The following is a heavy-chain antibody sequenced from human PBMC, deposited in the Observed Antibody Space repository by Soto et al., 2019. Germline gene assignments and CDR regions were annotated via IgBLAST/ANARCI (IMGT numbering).Heavy chain of an antibody. CDR3: ARARLGQLALTWYFAL. Sequence: PSETLSLTCTVSDGSITSAAYYWSWIRQHPGKGLEWIGYIYYNGNTYYNPSLKSRVTISVDTSKYQFSLKWTSLSAADTAVYYCARARLGQLALTWYFALWGRGTLVTVSS. D-gene: IGHD6-13*01. CDR2: IYYNGNT. J-gene: IGHJ2*01. V-gene: IGHV4-31*03. CDR1: DGSITSAAYY.